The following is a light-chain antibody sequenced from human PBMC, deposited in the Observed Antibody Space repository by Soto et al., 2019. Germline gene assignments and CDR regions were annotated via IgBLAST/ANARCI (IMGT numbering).Light chain of an antibody. CDR3: QQSGSAPWT. CDR1: ESVSSNY. V-gene: IGKV3-20*01. CDR2: AAS. Sequence: EIVLTQSPGTLSSSPGERATLSCRASESVSSNYLAWYQQRPGQAPRLLIYAASNRARGIPDRFGGSGSGTDFPLTVSRLEAEDFAVYYCQQSGSAPWTFGQGPKV. J-gene: IGKJ1*01.